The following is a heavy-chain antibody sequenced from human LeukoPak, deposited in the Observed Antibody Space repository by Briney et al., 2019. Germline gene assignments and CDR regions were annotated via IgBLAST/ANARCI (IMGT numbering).Heavy chain of an antibody. Sequence: GGSLRLSCAASGFTFTSYAMHWVRQAPGKGLEWVAVISFDERNRYYTDSVKGRFTISRDSSKNTLYLQMNSLRAGDAAVYYCAKAPVTTCSGAYCYPFDYWGQGTLVTVSS. J-gene: IGHJ4*02. CDR2: ISFDERNR. CDR1: GFTFTSYA. D-gene: IGHD2-15*01. V-gene: IGHV3-30*04. CDR3: AKAPVTTCSGAYCYPFDY.